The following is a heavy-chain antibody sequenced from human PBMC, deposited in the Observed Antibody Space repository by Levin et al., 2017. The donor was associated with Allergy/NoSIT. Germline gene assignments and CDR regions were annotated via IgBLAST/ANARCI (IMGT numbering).Heavy chain of an antibody. CDR3: ARGHDSTGSGFDP. J-gene: IGHJ5*02. CDR2: INPDGGST. D-gene: IGHD3-22*01. V-gene: IGHV1-46*01. Sequence: ASVKVSCKASGYIFASYYMHWVRQAPGQGLEWMGIINPDGGSTTYSQNFQGRVTMTRDTSTSTVYMELSSLRSEDTAVYYCARGHDSTGSGFDPWGQGTLVTVSS. CDR1: GYIFASYY.